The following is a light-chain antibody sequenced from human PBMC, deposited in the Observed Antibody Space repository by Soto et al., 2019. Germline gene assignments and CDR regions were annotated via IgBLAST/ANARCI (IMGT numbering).Light chain of an antibody. Sequence: QPVLTQPPSASGTPGQRVTISCSGSSSNIGSNTVNWYQQFPGTAPKVLIYSNNQRPSGVPDRFSGSKSGTSASLAISGLQPEDEADYYCAAWDDSLNGHAVFGGGTQLTVL. CDR2: SNN. CDR3: AAWDDSLNGHAV. V-gene: IGLV1-44*01. J-gene: IGLJ7*01. CDR1: SSNIGSNT.